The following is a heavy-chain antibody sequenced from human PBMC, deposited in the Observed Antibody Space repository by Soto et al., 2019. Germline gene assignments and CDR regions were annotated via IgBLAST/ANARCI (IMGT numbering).Heavy chain of an antibody. V-gene: IGHV3-30*18. Sequence: PGGSLRLSCAASGFTFSSYGMHWVRQAPGKGLEWVAVISYDGSNKYYADSVKGRFTISRDNSKNTLYLQMNSLRADDTAVYYCAKDNLRELDFFDYWGQGTLVTVSS. D-gene: IGHD1-1*01. CDR2: ISYDGSNK. CDR1: GFTFSSYG. CDR3: AKDNLRELDFFDY. J-gene: IGHJ4*02.